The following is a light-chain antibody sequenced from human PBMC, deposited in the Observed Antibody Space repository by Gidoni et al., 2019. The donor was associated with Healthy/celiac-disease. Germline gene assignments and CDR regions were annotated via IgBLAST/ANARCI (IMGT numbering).Light chain of an antibody. CDR2: DAS. CDR1: QDISSY. Sequence: DIQLTPPPSSLSASVGDRVTITCQASQDISSYLNWYQQKPGKAPKLLIYDASNLETGVPSRFSGSGSGTDFTFTISSLQPEDIATYYCQQYDNLLITFXQXTRLEIK. J-gene: IGKJ5*01. CDR3: QQYDNLLIT. V-gene: IGKV1-33*01.